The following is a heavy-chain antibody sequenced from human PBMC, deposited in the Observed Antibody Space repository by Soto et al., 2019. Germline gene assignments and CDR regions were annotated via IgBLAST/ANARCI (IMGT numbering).Heavy chain of an antibody. V-gene: IGHV3-23*01. J-gene: IGHJ4*02. Sequence: GKGLEWVSAISGSGGSTYYGDSVKGRFTISRDNSKNTLYLQMNSLRAEDTAVYYCARDNGYGGIYYFDSWGQGTLVTVSS. CDR3: ARDNGYGGIYYFDS. D-gene: IGHD4-17*01. CDR2: ISGSGGST.